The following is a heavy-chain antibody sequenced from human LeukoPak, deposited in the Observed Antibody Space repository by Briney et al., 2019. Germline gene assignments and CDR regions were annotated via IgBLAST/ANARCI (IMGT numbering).Heavy chain of an antibody. CDR3: AKDFRRRYCSGGSCYFAEYFQH. V-gene: IGHV3-23*01. J-gene: IGHJ1*01. CDR2: ISGSSGST. Sequence: GGSLRLSCAASGFTFSSYAMSWVRQAPGKGLEWVSAISGSSGSTYYADSVKGRFTISRDNSKNTLYLQMNSLRAEDTAVYYCAKDFRRRYCSGGSCYFAEYFQHWGQGTLVTVSS. CDR1: GFTFSSYA. D-gene: IGHD2-15*01.